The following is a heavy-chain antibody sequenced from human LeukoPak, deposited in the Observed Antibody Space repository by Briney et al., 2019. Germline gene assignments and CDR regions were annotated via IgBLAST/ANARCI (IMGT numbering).Heavy chain of an antibody. V-gene: IGHV3-23*01. Sequence: GGSLRLSCAASGFTFSSYAMSWVRQAPGKGLEWVSAISGSGGSTYYADSVKGRFTISRDNSKNTLYLHMNSLIPEDTAFYYCAKDRFYHDSKGYSNWGQGTLVTVSS. CDR2: ISGSGGST. CDR1: GFTFSSYA. J-gene: IGHJ4*02. CDR3: AKDRFYHDSKGYSN. D-gene: IGHD3-22*01.